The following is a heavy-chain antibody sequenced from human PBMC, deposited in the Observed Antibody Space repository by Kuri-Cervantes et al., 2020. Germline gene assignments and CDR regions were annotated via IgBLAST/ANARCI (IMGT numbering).Heavy chain of an antibody. D-gene: IGHD2/OR15-2a*01. J-gene: IGHJ4*02. CDR1: GFTFSNSD. V-gene: IGHV3-19*01. CDR3: AREPGGFYYFDY. Sequence: LSLTCAASGFTFSNSDMNWVRQAPGKGLEWVSGVSWNGSRTHYADSVKGRFIISRDNSRNFLYQQMNSLRPEDTAVYYCAREPGGFYYFDYWGQGTLVTVSS. CDR2: VSWNGSRT.